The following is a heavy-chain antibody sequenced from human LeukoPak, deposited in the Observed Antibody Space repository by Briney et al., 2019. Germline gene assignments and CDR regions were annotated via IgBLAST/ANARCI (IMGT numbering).Heavy chain of an antibody. CDR2: IYYIGST. D-gene: IGHD4-17*01. Sequence: SETLSLTCTVSGGSISSSSYYWGWIRQPPGKGLEWIGSIYYIGSTNYNPSLKSRVTISVDTSKNQFSLKLSSVTAADTAVYYCARGDYGHDYWGQGTLVTVSS. CDR3: ARGDYGHDY. V-gene: IGHV4-39*07. CDR1: GGSISSSSYY. J-gene: IGHJ4*02.